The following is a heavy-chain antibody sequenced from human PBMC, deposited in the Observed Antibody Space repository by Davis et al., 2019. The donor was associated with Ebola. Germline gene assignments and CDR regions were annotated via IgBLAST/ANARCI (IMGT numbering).Heavy chain of an antibody. CDR3: AKDSSSSSLAALLDY. J-gene: IGHJ4*02. D-gene: IGHD6-6*01. Sequence: GESLKISCAASGFTFSSYAMHWVRQAPGKGLEWVAVISYDGSNKYYADSVKGRFTISRDNSKNTLYLQMNSLRAEDTAVYYCAKDSSSSSLAALLDYWGQGTLVTVSS. V-gene: IGHV3-30*04. CDR2: ISYDGSNK. CDR1: GFTFSSYA.